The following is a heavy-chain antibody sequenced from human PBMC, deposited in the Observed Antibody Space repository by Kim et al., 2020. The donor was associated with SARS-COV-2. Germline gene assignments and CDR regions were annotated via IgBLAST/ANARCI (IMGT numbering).Heavy chain of an antibody. J-gene: IGHJ4*02. D-gene: IGHD6-19*01. CDR1: GFTFSNAW. V-gene: IGHV3-15*01. CDR2: IKSKTDGGTT. Sequence: GGSLRLSCAASGFTFSNAWMSWVRQAPGKGLEWVGRIKSKTDGGTTDYAAPVKGRFAISRDDSKNTLYLQMNSLKTEDTAVYYCTTDPPPYSSGWYGVGYWGQGTLVTVSS. CDR3: TTDPPPYSSGWYGVGY.